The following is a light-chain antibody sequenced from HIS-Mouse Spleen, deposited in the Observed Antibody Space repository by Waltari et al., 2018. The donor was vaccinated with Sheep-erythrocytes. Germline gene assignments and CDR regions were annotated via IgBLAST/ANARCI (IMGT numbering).Light chain of an antibody. CDR1: KLGDKY. J-gene: IGLJ2*01. Sequence: SYELTQPPSVSVSPGQTASITCSGDKLGDKYACWYQQKPGHAPVLVIYKDSERPSGIPERFSGSSSGTTVTLTISGVQAEDEADYYCQSADSSGTYVVFGGGTKLTVL. CDR2: KDS. CDR3: QSADSSGTYVV. V-gene: IGLV3-25*03.